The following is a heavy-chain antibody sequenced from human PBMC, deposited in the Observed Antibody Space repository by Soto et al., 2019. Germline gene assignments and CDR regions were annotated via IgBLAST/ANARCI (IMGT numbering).Heavy chain of an antibody. D-gene: IGHD3-10*01. CDR2: INHSGSA. V-gene: IGHV4-34*01. CDR3: ASVRSGDYFDY. Sequence: PSETLSLTCAVYGGSFSDYSWTWIRQPPGKALEWIGQINHSGSANYNPSLKSRVTISVDTSKNQFSLKLSSVTAADTAVYYCASVRSGDYFDYWDQGTLVTVSS. CDR1: GGSFSDYS. J-gene: IGHJ4*02.